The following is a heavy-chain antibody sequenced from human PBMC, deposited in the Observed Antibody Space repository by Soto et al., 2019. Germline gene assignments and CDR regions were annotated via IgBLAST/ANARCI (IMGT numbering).Heavy chain of an antibody. CDR1: GFTFSSYA. J-gene: IGHJ6*02. D-gene: IGHD1-26*01. V-gene: IGHV3-23*01. CDR3: AKTTISGSYYYGMDV. CDR2: ISGSGGST. Sequence: GGSLRLSCAASGFTFSSYAMSWVRQAPGKGLEWVSAISGSGGSTYYADSVKGRFTISRDNSKNTLYLQMNSLRAEDTAVYYCAKTTISGSYYYGMDVWGQGTTVTVSS.